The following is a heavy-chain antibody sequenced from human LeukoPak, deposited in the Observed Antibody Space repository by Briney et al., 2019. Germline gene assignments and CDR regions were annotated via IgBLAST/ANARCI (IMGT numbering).Heavy chain of an antibody. CDR2: VKSDGSEK. CDR1: GFSFSGYW. D-gene: IGHD7-27*01. Sequence: PGGSLRLSCAASGFSFSGYWMTWVLQAPGKGLEWEANVKSDGSEKYYVDSVKGRFTISRDNAKNSLYLQVNSLRVEDTAVYFCPTWGSTWGFAYWGQGTLVTVSS. CDR3: PTWGSTWGFAY. V-gene: IGHV3-7*01. J-gene: IGHJ4*02.